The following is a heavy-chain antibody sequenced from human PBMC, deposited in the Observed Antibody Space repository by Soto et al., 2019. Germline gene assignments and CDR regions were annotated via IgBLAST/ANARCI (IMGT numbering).Heavy chain of an antibody. CDR2: IIPIFGTA. Sequence: QVQLVQSGAEVKKPGSSVKVSCKASGGTFSSYAISWVRQAPGQGLEWMGGIIPIFGTANYAQKFQGRVTITADESTSTAYMELSSLRSEDTAVYYCARGPYITIFGVVSPGGFDYWGQGTLVTVSS. J-gene: IGHJ4*02. D-gene: IGHD3-3*01. V-gene: IGHV1-69*01. CDR1: GGTFSSYA. CDR3: ARGPYITIFGVVSPGGFDY.